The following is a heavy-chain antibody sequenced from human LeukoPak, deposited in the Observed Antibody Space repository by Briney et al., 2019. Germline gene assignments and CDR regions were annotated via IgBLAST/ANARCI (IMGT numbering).Heavy chain of an antibody. CDR1: GFTFSSYE. Sequence: PGGSLRLSCAASGFTFSSYEMNWVRQAPGKGLEWVSGIGGSGGTTFYADSVKGRFAISRDNSKNTLYLQMNSLRAEDTAVYYCVRGIFGSGSYPYFDYWGQGTLVTVSS. CDR3: VRGIFGSGSYPYFDY. J-gene: IGHJ4*02. CDR2: IGGSGGTT. V-gene: IGHV3-23*01. D-gene: IGHD3-10*01.